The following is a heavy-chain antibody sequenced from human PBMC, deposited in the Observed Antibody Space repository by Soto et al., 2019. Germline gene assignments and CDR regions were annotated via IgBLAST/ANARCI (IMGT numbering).Heavy chain of an antibody. D-gene: IGHD1-26*01. CDR2: INTEGSST. Sequence: EVHLVESGGGLVQPGGSLRLSCVASGFSFSSYWMHWVRQGPGKGLVWVSRINTEGSSTSYGDSVRGRFTISRDNAKNTLYLQMNSLTAEDTAVYYCARGDIMGARRYYYGMDAWGQGSAVTVSS. CDR1: GFSFSSYW. J-gene: IGHJ6*02. V-gene: IGHV3-74*01. CDR3: ARGDIMGARRYYYGMDA.